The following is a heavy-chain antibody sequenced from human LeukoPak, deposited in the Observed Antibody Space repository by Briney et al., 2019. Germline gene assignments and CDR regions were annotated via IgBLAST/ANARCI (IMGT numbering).Heavy chain of an antibody. Sequence: GRSLRLSCAASGFTFSSYAMHWVRQAPGKGLEWVAVVSYDGSNKYYADSVKGRFTISRDNSKNTLYLQMNSLRAEDTAVYYCARGGYDFWSGYPMVGPWGQGTLVTVSS. V-gene: IGHV3-30-3*01. CDR1: GFTFSSYA. CDR3: ARGGYDFWSGYPMVGP. J-gene: IGHJ5*02. CDR2: VSYDGSNK. D-gene: IGHD3-3*01.